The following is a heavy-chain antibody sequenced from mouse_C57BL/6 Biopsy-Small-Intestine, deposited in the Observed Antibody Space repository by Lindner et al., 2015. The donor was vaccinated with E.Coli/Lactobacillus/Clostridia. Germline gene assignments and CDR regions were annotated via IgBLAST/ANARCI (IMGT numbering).Heavy chain of an antibody. Sequence: VQLQESGAELARPGASVKLSCKASGYTFTSYGISWVKQRTGQGLEWIGEIYPRSGNTYYNEKFKGKATLTADKSSSTAYMELRSLTSEDSAVYFCARLYYSMDYAMDYWGQGTSVTVPS. D-gene: IGHD2-5*01. CDR3: ARLYYSMDYAMDY. CDR2: IYPRSGNT. V-gene: IGHV1-81*01. CDR1: GYTFTSYG. J-gene: IGHJ4*01.